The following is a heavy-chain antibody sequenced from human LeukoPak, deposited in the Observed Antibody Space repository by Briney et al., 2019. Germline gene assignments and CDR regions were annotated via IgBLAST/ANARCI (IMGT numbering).Heavy chain of an antibody. V-gene: IGHV1-46*03. CDR1: GYTFTSYY. D-gene: IGHD3-10*01. J-gene: IGHJ6*03. CDR3: ARDFKVTMVRGVENYYYHMDV. Sequence: ASVKVSCKASGYTFTSYYMHWVRQAPGQGLEWMGIINPSGGSTSYAQKFQGRVTMTRDTSTSTVYMELSSLRSEDTAVYYCARDFKVTMVRGVENYYYHMDVWGKGTTVTVSS. CDR2: INPSGGST.